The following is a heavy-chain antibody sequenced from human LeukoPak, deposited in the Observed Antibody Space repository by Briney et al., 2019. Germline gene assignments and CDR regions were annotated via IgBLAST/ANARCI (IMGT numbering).Heavy chain of an antibody. CDR1: GFTFSSYW. V-gene: IGHV3-7*01. Sequence: GXSLRLSCAASGFTFSSYWMSWVRQAPGKGLEWVANIKQDGSEKYYVDSVKGRFTISRDNAKNSLYLQMNSLRAEDTAVYYCARQKQWLAVYYFDYWGQGTLVTVSS. D-gene: IGHD6-19*01. CDR3: ARQKQWLAVYYFDY. J-gene: IGHJ4*02. CDR2: IKQDGSEK.